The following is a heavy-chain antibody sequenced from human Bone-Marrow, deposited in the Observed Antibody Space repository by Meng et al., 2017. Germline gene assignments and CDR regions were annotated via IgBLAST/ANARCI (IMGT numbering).Heavy chain of an antibody. J-gene: IGHJ4*02. CDR3: ARLDDTGIDY. CDR1: VGSISISFFH. D-gene: IGHD5-18*01. V-gene: IGHV4-39*01. Sequence: QLQLQESGPGLVTPSETLSLTCTVSVGSISISFFHWGWVRQPPGKGLEWIGSIYYTGSTYYNPSLKSRVTISIDTSKNQFSLKLSSVTAADTAVYYCARLDDTGIDYWGQGILVTVSS. CDR2: IYYTGST.